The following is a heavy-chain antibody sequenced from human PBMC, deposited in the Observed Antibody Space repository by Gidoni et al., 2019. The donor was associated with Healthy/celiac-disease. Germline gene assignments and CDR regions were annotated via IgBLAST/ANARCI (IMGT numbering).Heavy chain of an antibody. D-gene: IGHD6-6*01. Sequence: QVQLVASGGGVVQPGTSLSICCAASGFTCSSYSRHWVRQAPGKGLEWVAVIAYDGSNKYYADSVKGRFTISRDNSKNTLYLQMNSLRAEDTAVYYCARTSSSSGDYYYYYGMDVWGQGTTVTVSS. J-gene: IGHJ6*02. CDR3: ARTSSSSGDYYYYYGMDV. CDR2: IAYDGSNK. CDR1: GFTCSSYS. V-gene: IGHV3-30-3*01.